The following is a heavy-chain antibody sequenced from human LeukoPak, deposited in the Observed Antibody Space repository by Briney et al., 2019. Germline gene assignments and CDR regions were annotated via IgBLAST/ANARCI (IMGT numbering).Heavy chain of an antibody. D-gene: IGHD1-1*01. CDR3: ARALNADRSNWYFDL. J-gene: IGHJ2*01. Sequence: PSETLTLTCTASGGSISSSYWNWLRQPPGKGLEWIGYIYHSGSTNYNPSLKSRVTISVDTSKNQFSLKLSSMTAADTAVYYCARALNADRSNWYFDLWGRGTLVSVSS. V-gene: IGHV4-59*01. CDR2: IYHSGST. CDR1: GGSISSSY.